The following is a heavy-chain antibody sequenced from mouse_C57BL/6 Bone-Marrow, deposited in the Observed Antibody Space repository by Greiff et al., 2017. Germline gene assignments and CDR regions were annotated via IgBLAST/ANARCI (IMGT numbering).Heavy chain of an antibody. CDR2: IDPNSGGT. Sequence: QVQLKESGAELVKPGASVKLSCKASGYTFTSYWMHWVKQRPGRGLEWIGRIDPNSGGTKYNEKFKSKATLTVDKPSSTAYMQLSSLTSEDSAVYYCARLNPTGTGGYFDVWGTGTTVTVSS. D-gene: IGHD4-1*02. J-gene: IGHJ1*03. CDR3: ARLNPTGTGGYFDV. CDR1: GYTFTSYW. V-gene: IGHV1-72*01.